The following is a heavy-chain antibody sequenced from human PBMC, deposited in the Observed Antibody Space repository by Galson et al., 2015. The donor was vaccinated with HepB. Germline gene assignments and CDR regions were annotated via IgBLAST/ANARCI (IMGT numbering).Heavy chain of an antibody. D-gene: IGHD3-9*01. J-gene: IGHJ3*02. Sequence: SLRLSCAASGFTFSSYSMNWVRQAPGKGLEWVSYISSSSSTIYYADSVKGRFTISRDNAKNSLYLQMNSLRDEDTAVYYCARDPGYFDWLPSANDAFDIWGQGTMVTVSS. CDR2: ISSSSSTI. CDR3: ARDPGYFDWLPSANDAFDI. V-gene: IGHV3-48*02. CDR1: GFTFSSYS.